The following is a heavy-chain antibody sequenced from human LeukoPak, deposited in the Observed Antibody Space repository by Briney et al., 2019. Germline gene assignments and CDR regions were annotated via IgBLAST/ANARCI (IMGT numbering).Heavy chain of an antibody. Sequence: PSETLSLTCTVSGGSISISYWSWIRQPPGKGLEWIGYIYYDGSTSYNPSLKGRVSISVDTSKNQFSLNLSSVTAADTAVYYCAGGSRSGNWYFDLWGRGTLVTVSS. CDR2: IYYDGST. CDR1: GGSISISY. CDR3: AGGSRSGNWYFDL. J-gene: IGHJ2*01. D-gene: IGHD1-14*01. V-gene: IGHV4-59*01.